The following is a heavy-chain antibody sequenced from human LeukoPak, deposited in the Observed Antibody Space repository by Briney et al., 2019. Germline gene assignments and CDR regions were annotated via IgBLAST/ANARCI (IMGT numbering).Heavy chain of an antibody. J-gene: IGHJ4*02. CDR2: INPNSGGT. CDR3: ARARGYSSRHVDY. D-gene: IGHD6-13*01. CDR1: GYTFTGYY. V-gene: IGHV1-2*04. Sequence: SVKVSCKASGYTFTGYYMHWVRQAPGQGLEWMGWINPNSGGTNYAQKFQGWVTMTRDTSISTAYMELSRLRSGDTAVYYCARARGYSSRHVDYWGQGTLVTVSS.